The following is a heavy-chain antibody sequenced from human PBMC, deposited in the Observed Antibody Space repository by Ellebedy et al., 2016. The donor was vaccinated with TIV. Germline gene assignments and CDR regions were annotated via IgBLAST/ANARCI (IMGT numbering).Heavy chain of an antibody. D-gene: IGHD3-10*01. Sequence: GESLKISXAASGFTFSSYAMHWVRQAPGKGLEWVAVISYDGSNKYYADSVKGRFTISRDNSKNTLYLQMNSLRAEDTAVYYCARGTFEDSGSRAELDYWGQGTLVTVSS. V-gene: IGHV3-30-3*01. CDR2: ISYDGSNK. CDR3: ARGTFEDSGSRAELDY. J-gene: IGHJ4*02. CDR1: GFTFSSYA.